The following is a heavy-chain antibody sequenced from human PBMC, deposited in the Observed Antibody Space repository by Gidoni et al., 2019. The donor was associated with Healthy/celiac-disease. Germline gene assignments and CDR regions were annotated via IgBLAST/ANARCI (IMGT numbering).Heavy chain of an antibody. CDR1: GFTVRSNY. CDR2: IYSGGST. CDR3: ARGRGGAPFGY. D-gene: IGHD1-26*01. Sequence: EVQLVESGGGLVQPGGSLRLSCAASGFTVRSNYMRWVRQATGKGLEWVSVIYSGGSTYYDDSVKGRFTISRDNSKNTLYLQMNSLRAEDTAVYYCARGRGGAPFGYWGQGTLVTVSS. V-gene: IGHV3-66*02. J-gene: IGHJ4*02.